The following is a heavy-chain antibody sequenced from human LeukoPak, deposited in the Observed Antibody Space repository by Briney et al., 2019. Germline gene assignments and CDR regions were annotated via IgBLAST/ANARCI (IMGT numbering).Heavy chain of an antibody. CDR3: ARGRSFDP. J-gene: IGHJ5*02. CDR1: GFTFSSCD. V-gene: IGHV3-13*01. CDR2: IGTAGDT. Sequence: GGSLRLSCAASGFTFSSCDMHWVRQATGKGLEWVSTIGTAGDTYYPGSVKGRFTISRENAKSSLYLQMNSLRAGDTAVYYCARGRSFDPWGQGTLVTVSS.